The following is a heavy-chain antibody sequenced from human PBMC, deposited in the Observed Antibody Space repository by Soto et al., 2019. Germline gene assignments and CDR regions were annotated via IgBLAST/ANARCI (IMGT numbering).Heavy chain of an antibody. CDR2: INIEGSTT. D-gene: IGHD1-26*01. V-gene: IGHV3-74*01. CDR3: TRDRGGNFYGGFDY. J-gene: IGHJ4*02. CDR1: GFTFNNYL. Sequence: GSLRLSCAASGFTFNNYLMHWVRQAPGKGLVWVSRINIEGSTTDYADSVRGRFAISRDNAKNTLYLQINSLRDEDTAVYYCTRDRGGNFYGGFDYWGRGTLVTVSS.